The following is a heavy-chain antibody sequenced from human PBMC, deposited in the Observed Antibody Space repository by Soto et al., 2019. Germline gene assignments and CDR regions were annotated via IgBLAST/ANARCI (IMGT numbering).Heavy chain of an antibody. CDR3: ARERDYYDSSGYYYPFDY. Sequence: PGGSLRLSCAASGFTFSSYSMNWVRQAPGKGLEWVSYISSSSSTIYYADSVKGRFTISRDNAKNSLYLQMNSLRDEDTAVYYCARERDYYDSSGYYYPFDYWGQGTLVTVSS. V-gene: IGHV3-48*02. J-gene: IGHJ4*02. CDR2: ISSSSSTI. CDR1: GFTFSSYS. D-gene: IGHD3-22*01.